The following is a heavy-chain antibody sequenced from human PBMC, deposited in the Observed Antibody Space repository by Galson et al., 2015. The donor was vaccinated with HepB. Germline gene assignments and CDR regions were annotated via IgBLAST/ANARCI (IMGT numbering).Heavy chain of an antibody. Sequence: SETLSLTCTVSGGSISSYYWSWIRQPPGKGLEWIGYIYYSGSTNYNPSLKSRVTISVDTSKNQFSLKLSSVTAADTAVYYCARDLGITFGGVIVKWRYFDLWGRGTLVTVSS. V-gene: IGHV4-59*01. D-gene: IGHD3-16*02. CDR3: ARDLGITFGGVIVKWRYFDL. J-gene: IGHJ2*01. CDR2: IYYSGST. CDR1: GGSISSYY.